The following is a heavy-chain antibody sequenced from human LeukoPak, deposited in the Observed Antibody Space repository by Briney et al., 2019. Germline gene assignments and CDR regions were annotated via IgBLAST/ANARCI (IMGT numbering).Heavy chain of an antibody. V-gene: IGHV4-59*12. CDR1: GGSISSYY. Sequence: PSETLSLTCTVSGGSISSYYWSWIRQPPGKGLEWIGNIYYSGSTNYNPSLKSRVTMSVDTSKNQFSLKLSSVTAADTAVYYCARDVGGRRIQLWAHFDYWGQGTLVTVSS. J-gene: IGHJ4*02. CDR3: ARDVGGRRIQLWAHFDY. D-gene: IGHD5-18*01. CDR2: IYYSGST.